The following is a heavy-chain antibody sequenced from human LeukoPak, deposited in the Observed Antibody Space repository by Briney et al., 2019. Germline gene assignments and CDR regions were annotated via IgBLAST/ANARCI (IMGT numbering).Heavy chain of an antibody. D-gene: IGHD1-14*01. V-gene: IGHV4-4*07. CDR3: ARVFNVANHHYYMDV. Sequence: PSETLSLTCTVTGGPINSHYWCWIRQPAGKGLEWIGHIYTSGSTYYNPSLRRRVTMSVDTSKNQFYLKLSSVTAADSAAYYCARVFNVANHHYYMDVWGKGTTVTVSS. CDR1: GGPINSHY. CDR2: IYTSGST. J-gene: IGHJ6*03.